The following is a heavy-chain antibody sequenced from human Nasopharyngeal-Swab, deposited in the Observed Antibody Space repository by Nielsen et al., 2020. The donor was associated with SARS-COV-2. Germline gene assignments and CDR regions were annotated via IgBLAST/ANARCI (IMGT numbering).Heavy chain of an antibody. D-gene: IGHD6-13*01. J-gene: IGHJ4*02. CDR2: ISGSGGST. V-gene: IGHV3-23*01. Sequence: GESLKISCAASGFTFSSYDMTWVRQAPGKGLEWVSTISGSGGSTNYADSVKGRFTISRDNSENTLYLQMNSLRAEDTAVYYCANRRGSSWHPYCFDYWGQGTLVTVSS. CDR1: GFTFSSYD. CDR3: ANRRGSSWHPYCFDY.